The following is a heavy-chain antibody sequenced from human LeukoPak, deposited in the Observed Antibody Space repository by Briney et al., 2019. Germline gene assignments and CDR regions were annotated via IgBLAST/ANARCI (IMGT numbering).Heavy chain of an antibody. Sequence: PSDTLSLTCSVYGGSFSFYYWSWIRHPPGKGLEWMGENNHSGNTNYNPSLKARHTISVDTSKNQFSLKLSSVTAADTAVYYCGRGFGEMVYASYYMDVWGKGTTVTVSS. J-gene: IGHJ6*03. D-gene: IGHD2-8*01. CDR1: GGSFSFYY. CDR3: GRGFGEMVYASYYMDV. V-gene: IGHV4-34*01. CDR2: NNHSGNT.